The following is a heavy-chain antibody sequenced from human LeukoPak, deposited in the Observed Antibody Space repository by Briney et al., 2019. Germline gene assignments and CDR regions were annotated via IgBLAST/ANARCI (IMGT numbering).Heavy chain of an antibody. Sequence: SETLSLTCAVYGGSFSGYYWSWIRQPPGKGLEWIGEINHSGSTNYNPSLKSRVTISVDTSKNQFSLKPSSVTAADTAVYYCARERDLYDFWSGYRLGFDYWGQGTLVTVSS. D-gene: IGHD3-3*01. CDR2: INHSGST. J-gene: IGHJ4*02. CDR3: ARERDLYDFWSGYRLGFDY. CDR1: GGSFSGYY. V-gene: IGHV4-34*01.